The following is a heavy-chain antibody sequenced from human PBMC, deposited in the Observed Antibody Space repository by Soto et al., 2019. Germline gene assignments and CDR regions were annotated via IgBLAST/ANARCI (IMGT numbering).Heavy chain of an antibody. CDR2: IYYSGST. Sequence: PSETLSLTCTASGGSISSSSYYWGWIRQPPGKGLEWIGSIYYSGSTYYNPSLKSRVTISVDTSKNQFSLKLCSVTAADTAVYYCARQGSDYGDYEYWFDPWGQGTLVTVS. CDR1: GGSISSSSYY. D-gene: IGHD4-17*01. V-gene: IGHV4-39*01. CDR3: ARQGSDYGDYEYWFDP. J-gene: IGHJ5*02.